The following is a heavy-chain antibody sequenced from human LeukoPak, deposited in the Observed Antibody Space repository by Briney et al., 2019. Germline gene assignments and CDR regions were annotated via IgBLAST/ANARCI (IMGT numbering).Heavy chain of an antibody. V-gene: IGHV4-61*01. D-gene: IGHD6-19*01. Sequence: SETLSLTCTVSGGSVSSGSYYWSWIRQPPGKGLEWIGYIYYSGSTNYNPSLKSRVTISVDTSKNQFSLKLSSVTAADTAVYYCARGTVQRAVAGGEDYWGQGTLVTVSS. CDR2: IYYSGST. CDR3: ARGTVQRAVAGGEDY. J-gene: IGHJ4*02. CDR1: GGSVSSGSYY.